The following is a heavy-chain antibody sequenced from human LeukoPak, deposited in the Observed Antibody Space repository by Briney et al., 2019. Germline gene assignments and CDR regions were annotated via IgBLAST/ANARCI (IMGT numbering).Heavy chain of an antibody. J-gene: IGHJ4*02. D-gene: IGHD2-21*01. Sequence: GGSLRPSCPPSGFTFSSYAMSWVRQAQGKGLEWVSAISGSGGSTYYADSVKGRFTISRDNSKNTLYLQMNSLRAEDTAVYYCVREVRREGDQFDYWGQGTLVTVSS. CDR1: GFTFSSYA. CDR3: VREVRREGDQFDY. CDR2: ISGSGGST. V-gene: IGHV3-23*01.